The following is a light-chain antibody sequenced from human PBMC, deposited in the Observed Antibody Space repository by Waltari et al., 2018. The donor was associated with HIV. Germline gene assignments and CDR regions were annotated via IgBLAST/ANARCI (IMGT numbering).Light chain of an antibody. CDR2: DVS. Sequence: QSALTQPASVSGSPGQSLTISCTGTSSDVGGYNHVSWYQQHPAKAPKVIIYDVSNLPSGVSNRFSGSKSGNTDSLTISGLQAEDEADYYCTSYTTINTYVFGTGTKVTVL. J-gene: IGLJ1*01. V-gene: IGLV2-14*03. CDR3: TSYTTINTYV. CDR1: SSDVGGYNH.